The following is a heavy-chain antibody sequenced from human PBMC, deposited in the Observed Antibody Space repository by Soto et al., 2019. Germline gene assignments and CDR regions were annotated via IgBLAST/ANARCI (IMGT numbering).Heavy chain of an antibody. J-gene: IGHJ6*02. V-gene: IGHV4-34*01. CDR1: GGSFSGYY. D-gene: IGHD2-21*02. CDR3: ARGFSGDYRYYYYGMDV. CDR2: INHSGST. Sequence: PSETLSLTCAVYGGSFSGYYWSWIRQPPGKGLEWIGEINHSGSTNYNPSLKSRVTISVDTSKNQFSLKLSSVTAADTAVYYCARGFSGDYRYYYYGMDVWGQGSTVTVSS.